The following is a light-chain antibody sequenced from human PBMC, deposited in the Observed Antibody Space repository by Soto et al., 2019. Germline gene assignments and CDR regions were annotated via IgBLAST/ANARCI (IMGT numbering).Light chain of an antibody. CDR3: SSYTSSNTHVV. J-gene: IGLJ2*01. CDR1: SSDVGAYNY. V-gene: IGLV2-14*01. Sequence: QSALTQPASVSGSPGQSITISCTGTSSDVGAYNYVSWYQQYPGKAPKLMIYDVSNRPSGVSNRFSGSKSGSTASLTISGLQAEDEPDYFCSSYTSSNTHVVFGGGTKLTVL. CDR2: DVS.